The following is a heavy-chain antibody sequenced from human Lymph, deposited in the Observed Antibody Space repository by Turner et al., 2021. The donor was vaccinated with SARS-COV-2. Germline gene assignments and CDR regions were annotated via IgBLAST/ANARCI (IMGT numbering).Heavy chain of an antibody. CDR2: IYHRGNT. J-gene: IGHJ4*02. CDR1: GGSIRTNNW. V-gene: IGHV4-4*02. CDR3: ATKYCSGGSCSYFDY. Sequence: QVQLQESGPGRVKPSGTLSLTCAVSGGSIRTNNWWRWVRQPPGKGLEWIGEIYHRGNTNYNPSLKSRVTISVDKSKNQFSLKLSSVTAADTAVYYCATKYCSGGSCSYFDYWGQGTLVTVSS. D-gene: IGHD2-15*01.